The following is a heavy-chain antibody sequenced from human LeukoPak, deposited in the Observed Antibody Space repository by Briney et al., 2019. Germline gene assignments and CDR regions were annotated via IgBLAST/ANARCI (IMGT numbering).Heavy chain of an antibody. Sequence: GGSLRLSCAASGFTFSSYAMSWVRQAPGKGLEWVSAISGSGVSTYFADSVRGRFTISRDNSKNTLYLQMKSLRAEGTAVYCCAKADRGWGVITKDWGQGTLVTVSS. D-gene: IGHD3-10*01. CDR1: GFTFSSYA. V-gene: IGHV3-23*01. CDR3: AKADRGWGVITKD. CDR2: ISGSGVST. J-gene: IGHJ4*02.